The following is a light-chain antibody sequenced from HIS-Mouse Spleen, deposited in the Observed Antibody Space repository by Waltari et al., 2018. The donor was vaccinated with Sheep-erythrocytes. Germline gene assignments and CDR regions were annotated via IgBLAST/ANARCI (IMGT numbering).Light chain of an antibody. V-gene: IGLV1-51*01. CDR1: RSNIGNTY. Sequence: QSVLTQPPSVSAAPGQKVTISCSGRRSNIGNTYVSWYQQLPGTAPKLLIYDNNKRPSGIPDRFSGSKSGTSATLGITGLQTGDEADYYCGTWDSSLSVWVFGGGTKLTVL. CDR2: DNN. CDR3: GTWDSSLSVWV. J-gene: IGLJ3*02.